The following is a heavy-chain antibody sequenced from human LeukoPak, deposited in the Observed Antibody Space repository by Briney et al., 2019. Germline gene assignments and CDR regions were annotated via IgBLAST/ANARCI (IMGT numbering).Heavy chain of an antibody. Sequence: ASVKVSCKASGYTFTGYYMHWVRQAPGQGLEWMGWINPSSGGTNYAQKFQGRVTMTRDTSISTAYMELSRLRSDDTAVYYCARDASAGFLEWTRGEYNWFDPWGQGTLVTVSS. CDR1: GYTFTGYY. V-gene: IGHV1-2*02. J-gene: IGHJ5*02. CDR2: INPSSGGT. D-gene: IGHD3-3*01. CDR3: ARDASAGFLEWTRGEYNWFDP.